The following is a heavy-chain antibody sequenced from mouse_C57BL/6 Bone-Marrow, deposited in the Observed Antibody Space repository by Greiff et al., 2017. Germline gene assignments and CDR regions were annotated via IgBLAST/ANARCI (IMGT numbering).Heavy chain of an antibody. V-gene: IGHV1-5*01. Sequence: VQLQQSGTVLARPGASVKMSCKTSGYTFTSYWMHWVKQRPGQGLEWIGAIYPGNSDTSYNQKFKGKAKLTAVTSASTAYMELSSLTNEDSAVYYCTREIYYGNFYAMDYWGQGTSVTVSS. J-gene: IGHJ4*01. D-gene: IGHD2-1*01. CDR2: IYPGNSDT. CDR1: GYTFTSYW. CDR3: TREIYYGNFYAMDY.